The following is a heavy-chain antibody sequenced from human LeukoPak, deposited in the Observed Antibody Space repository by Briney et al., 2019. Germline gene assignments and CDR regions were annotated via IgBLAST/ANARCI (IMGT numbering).Heavy chain of an antibody. D-gene: IGHD2-2*01. J-gene: IGHJ6*02. V-gene: IGHV1-46*01. CDR1: GYTFTSYY. CDR3: ARGCRVVPGVHNVGMTSYYNGMDV. CDR2: LNPSGGDT. Sequence: GASVKVSCKASGYTFTSYYMHWVRQAPGLGLQWMGILNPSGGDTSYAQKFQGRVTTTRDTSTSTVYMEVVSLRSEDTAVYYCARGCRVVPGVHNVGMTSYYNGMDVWGQGTTVTVSS.